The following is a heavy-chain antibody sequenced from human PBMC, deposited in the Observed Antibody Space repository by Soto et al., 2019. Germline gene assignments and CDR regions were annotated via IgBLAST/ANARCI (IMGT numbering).Heavy chain of an antibody. D-gene: IGHD2-15*01. Sequence: QVQLVQSGAEVKKPGSSVKVSCKASGGTFSSYAISWVRQAPGQGLEWMGGIIPIFGTANDVQKFQGRVTITADESTSTAYMELSSLRSEDTAVYYCARAGCSGGSCYSASYYYGMDVWGQGTTVTVSS. CDR2: IIPIFGTA. CDR1: GGTFSSYA. CDR3: ARAGCSGGSCYSASYYYGMDV. J-gene: IGHJ6*02. V-gene: IGHV1-69*01.